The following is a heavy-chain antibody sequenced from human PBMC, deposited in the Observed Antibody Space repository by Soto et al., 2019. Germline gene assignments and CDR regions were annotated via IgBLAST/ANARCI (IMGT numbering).Heavy chain of an antibody. V-gene: IGHV5-10-1*01. CDR3: ARLYCSSTSCYKGRWFDP. J-gene: IGHJ5*02. CDR2: IDPSDSYT. D-gene: IGHD2-2*02. Sequence: PGESLKISCKGSGYSFTSYWISWVRQMPGKGLEWMGRIDPSDSYTNYSPSFQSHVTISADKSISTAYLQWSSLKASDTAMYYCARLYCSSTSCYKGRWFDPWGQGTLVTVSS. CDR1: GYSFTSYW.